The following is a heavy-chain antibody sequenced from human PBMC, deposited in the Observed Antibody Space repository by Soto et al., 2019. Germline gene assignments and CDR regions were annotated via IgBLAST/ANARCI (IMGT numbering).Heavy chain of an antibody. CDR2: IWYDGSNK. D-gene: IGHD5-18*01. V-gene: IGHV3-33*01. CDR1: GFTFSSYG. Sequence: QVQLVESGGGVVQPGRSLRLSCAASGFTFSSYGMHWVRQAPGKGLEWVAVIWYDGSNKYYADSVKGRFTISRDNSKNTLYLQMNSLRAEDTAVYYCARDRGYSYANGYYYYGMDVWGQGTTVTVSS. CDR3: ARDRGYSYANGYYYYGMDV. J-gene: IGHJ6*02.